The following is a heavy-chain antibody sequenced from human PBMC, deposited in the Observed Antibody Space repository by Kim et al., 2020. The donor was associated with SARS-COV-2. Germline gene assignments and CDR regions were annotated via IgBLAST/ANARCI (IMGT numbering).Heavy chain of an antibody. CDR3: ASYTMVRGVI. J-gene: IGHJ4*02. CDR2: TA. V-gene: IGHV1-69*01. D-gene: IGHD3-10*01. Sequence: TANYAQKFQGRGTITADESTSTAYMELSSLRSEDTAVYYCASYTMVRGVIWGQGTLVTVSS.